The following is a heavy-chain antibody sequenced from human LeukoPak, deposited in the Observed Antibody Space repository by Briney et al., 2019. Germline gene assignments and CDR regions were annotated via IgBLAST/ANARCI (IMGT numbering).Heavy chain of an antibody. J-gene: IGHJ3*02. V-gene: IGHV5-51*01. CDR3: ARSMIRGSSGAFDI. D-gene: IGHD3-10*01. Sequence: GESLKISCEGSGYTFTSYWIGWVRQMPGKGLECMGIIYPADADTRYSPSFQGQVTISADKSTSTAYLQWSSLKASDTAMYYCARSMIRGSSGAFDIWGQGTMVTVSS. CDR2: IYPADADT. CDR1: GYTFTSYW.